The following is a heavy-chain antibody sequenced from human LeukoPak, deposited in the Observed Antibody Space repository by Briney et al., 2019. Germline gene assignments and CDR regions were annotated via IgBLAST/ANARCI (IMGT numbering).Heavy chain of an antibody. CDR3: VRGPYCSGGSCYGPFHY. J-gene: IGHJ4*02. Sequence: GGSLRLSCAASGFTFSSYDMYWVRHSTGKGLEWVSAIGTAGDTYYPGSVKGRFTISRENAKNSLYPQMNSLRVRDTAVYYCVRGPYCSGGSCYGPFHYWGQGTLPTAPS. D-gene: IGHD2-15*01. CDR1: GFTFSSYD. V-gene: IGHV3-13*01. CDR2: IGTAGDT.